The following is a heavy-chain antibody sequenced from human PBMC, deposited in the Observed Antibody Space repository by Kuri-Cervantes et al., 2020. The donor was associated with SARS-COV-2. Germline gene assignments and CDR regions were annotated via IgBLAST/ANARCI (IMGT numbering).Heavy chain of an antibody. V-gene: IGHV1-69*13. D-gene: IGHD3-22*01. CDR2: IIPIFGTA. J-gene: IGHJ4*02. Sequence: SVKVSCKASGGTFSSYAISRVRQAPGQGLEWMGGIIPIFGTANYAQKFQGRVTITADESTSTAYMELSSLRSEDTAVYYCARAYYYDSSGYYPGDYWGQGTLVTVSS. CDR3: ARAYYYDSSGYYPGDY. CDR1: GGTFSSYA.